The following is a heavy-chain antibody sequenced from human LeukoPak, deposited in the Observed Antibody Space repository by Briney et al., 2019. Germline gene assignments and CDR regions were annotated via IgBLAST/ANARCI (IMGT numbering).Heavy chain of an antibody. D-gene: IGHD3-9*01. CDR2: ITFENGRR. CDR3: TRDLMDYDVSTGLHHYYMDV. Sequence: GGSLRLSCAASGFIFDDYDMHWVRQAPEKGLEWVSSITFENGRRDYADSVKGRFTISRDNAKKSLSLQMNTLRVEDTAVYYCTRDLMDYDVSTGLHHYYMDVWGQGTTVTVSS. CDR1: GFIFDDYD. V-gene: IGHV3-9*01. J-gene: IGHJ6*02.